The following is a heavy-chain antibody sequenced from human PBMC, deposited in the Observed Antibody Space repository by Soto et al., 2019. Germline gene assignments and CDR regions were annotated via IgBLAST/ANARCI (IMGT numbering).Heavy chain of an antibody. D-gene: IGHD2-15*01. CDR2: ISSSSSTI. CDR1: GFTFSSYA. Sequence: GGSLRLSCAASGFTFSSYAMSWVRQAPGKGLEWVSYISSSSSTIYYADSVKGRFTISRDNAKNSLYLQMNSLRAEDTAVYYWAREMVVAAKPQQYYYYYMDVWGKGTTVTVSS. V-gene: IGHV3-48*01. CDR3: AREMVVAAKPQQYYYYYMDV. J-gene: IGHJ6*03.